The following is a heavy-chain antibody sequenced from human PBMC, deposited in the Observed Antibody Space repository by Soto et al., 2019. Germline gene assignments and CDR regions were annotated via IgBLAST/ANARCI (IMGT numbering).Heavy chain of an antibody. D-gene: IGHD2-2*01. CDR3: ARDLCSSTSCYVGNAFDI. CDR1: GYTFTSYG. Sequence: ASVKVSCKASGYTFTSYGISWVRQAPGQGLEWMGWISAYNGNTNYAQKLQGRVTMTTDTSTSTAYMELRSLRSDDTAVYYCARDLCSSTSCYVGNAFDIWGQGTMVTVSS. J-gene: IGHJ3*02. V-gene: IGHV1-18*01. CDR2: ISAYNGNT.